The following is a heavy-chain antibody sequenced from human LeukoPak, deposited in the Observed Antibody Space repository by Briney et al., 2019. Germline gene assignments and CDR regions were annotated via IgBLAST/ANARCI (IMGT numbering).Heavy chain of an antibody. J-gene: IGHJ4*02. Sequence: PSETLSLTCTVSGGSVSGGNYYCSCIRLSPGKGLEWIGYIHYSGSTVYNPSLKSRVTMSIDTSKNQFSLNLSSVTAADTAVYYCARTGSTGGYWGQGTLVTVSS. CDR1: GGSVSGGNYY. CDR3: ARTGSTGGY. CDR2: IHYSGST. V-gene: IGHV4-61*01. D-gene: IGHD1-1*01.